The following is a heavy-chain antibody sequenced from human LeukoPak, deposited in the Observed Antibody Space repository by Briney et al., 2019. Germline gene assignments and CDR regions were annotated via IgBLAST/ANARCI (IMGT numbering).Heavy chain of an antibody. CDR2: ISWNSGSI. V-gene: IGHV3-9*01. CDR3: AKARALYYYYYGMDV. CDR1: GFTFDDYA. Sequence: GGSLRFSCAASGFTFDDYAMHWVRQAPGKGLEWVSGISWNSGSIGYADSVKGRFTISRDNAKNSLYLQMNSLRAEDTALYYCAKARALYYYYYGMDVWGQGTTVTVSS. J-gene: IGHJ6*02.